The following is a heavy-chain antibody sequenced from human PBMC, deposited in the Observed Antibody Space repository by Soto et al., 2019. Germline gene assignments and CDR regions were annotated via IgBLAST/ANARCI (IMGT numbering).Heavy chain of an antibody. CDR3: ARGTTVFDY. V-gene: IGHV1-2*02. Sequence: ASVKVSCKASGYIFTDFYMHWVRQAPGQGLEWMGWIIPKSGGTEYAQKFQGRVTMTRDTSISTAYMELTRLTSDDTAVYYCARGTTVFDYRGQGNMVTVSS. CDR2: IIPKSGGT. D-gene: IGHD4-17*01. J-gene: IGHJ4*02. CDR1: GYIFTDFY.